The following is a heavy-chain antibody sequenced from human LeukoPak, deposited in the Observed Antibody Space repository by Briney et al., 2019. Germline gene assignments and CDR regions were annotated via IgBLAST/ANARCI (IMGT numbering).Heavy chain of an antibody. Sequence: PGGSLRLSCAASGFTFSSYSMNWVRQAPGKGLEWDSSISSSSSHIDYADSVKGRFTISRDNAKNSLYLQMNSLSAEDTAVYYCAREMATIDDYWGQGTLVTVSS. D-gene: IGHD5-24*01. V-gene: IGHV3-21*01. J-gene: IGHJ4*02. CDR3: AREMATIDDY. CDR2: ISSSSSHI. CDR1: GFTFSSYS.